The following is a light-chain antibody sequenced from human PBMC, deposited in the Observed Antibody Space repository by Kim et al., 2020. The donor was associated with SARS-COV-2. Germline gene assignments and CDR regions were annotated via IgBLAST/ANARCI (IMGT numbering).Light chain of an antibody. J-gene: IGLJ1*01. CDR2: DVS. CDR1: SSDVGGYND. V-gene: IGLV2-14*03. CDR3: SSYTTSSTSYV. Sequence: QSITIACTGTSSDVGGYNDVSWYQQHPGKAPKLMIYDVSNRPSGVSNRFSGSKSGNTASLTISGLQTEDEADYYCSSYTTSSTSYVFGTGTKVTVL.